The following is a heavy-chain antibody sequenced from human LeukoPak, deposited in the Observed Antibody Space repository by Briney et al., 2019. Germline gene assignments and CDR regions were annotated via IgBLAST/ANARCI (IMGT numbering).Heavy chain of an antibody. Sequence: ASVKVSCKASGYTFTSHDINWVRQATGQGLEWMGWMNPNSGNTGYAQKFQGRVTITRNTSISTAYMELSSLRSEDTAVYYCARAYYDFWSGPNWFDPWGQGTLVTVSS. CDR3: ARAYYDFWSGPNWFDP. CDR1: GYTFTSHD. V-gene: IGHV1-8*03. CDR2: MNPNSGNT. J-gene: IGHJ5*02. D-gene: IGHD3-3*01.